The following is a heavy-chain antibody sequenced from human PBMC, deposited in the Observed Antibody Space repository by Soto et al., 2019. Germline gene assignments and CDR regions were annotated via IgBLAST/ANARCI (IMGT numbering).Heavy chain of an antibody. CDR2: INSDGSST. V-gene: IGHV3-74*01. CDR3: GRGASGSYRLDY. CDR1: GFTFSSYW. Sequence: EVQLVESGGGLVQPGGSLRLSCAASGFTFSSYWMHWVRQAPGKGLVWVSRINSDGSSTNYVDSVKGQFTSSRDNAKNTLYLQMNSLRAEDPAVYYCGRGASGSYRLDYWGQGTLVTVSS. J-gene: IGHJ4*02. D-gene: IGHD3-10*01.